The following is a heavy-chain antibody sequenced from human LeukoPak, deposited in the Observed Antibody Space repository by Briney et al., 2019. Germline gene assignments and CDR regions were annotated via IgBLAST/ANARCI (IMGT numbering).Heavy chain of an antibody. CDR1: GYTFTGYY. CDR2: INPNSGGT. V-gene: IGHV1-2*02. CDR3: ARDLMGIAYRGAFYY. Sequence: ASVKVSCKASGYTFTGYYMHWVRQAPGQGLEWMGWINPNSGGTHYAQKFQGRVTMTRDTSISTAYMELSSLRSEDTAVYYCARDLMGIAYRGAFYYWGQGTLVTVSS. D-gene: IGHD6-13*01. J-gene: IGHJ4*02.